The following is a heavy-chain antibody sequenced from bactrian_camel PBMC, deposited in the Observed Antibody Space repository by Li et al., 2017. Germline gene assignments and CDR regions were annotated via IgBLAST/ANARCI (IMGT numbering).Heavy chain of an antibody. CDR3: ASDPLFYVYHA. CDR2: IDLVSST. V-gene: IGHV3S53*01. J-gene: IGHJ6*01. Sequence: QVQLVESGGGPVQAGGSLRLSCAASGNSWSRYYCMAWFRQAPGKERELVASIDLVSSTTYADSVKGRFTISRDNAKSTMYLQMNSLRSEDSALYYCASDPLFYVYHAWGKGTQVTVS. D-gene: IGHD1*01. CDR1: GNSWSRYYC.